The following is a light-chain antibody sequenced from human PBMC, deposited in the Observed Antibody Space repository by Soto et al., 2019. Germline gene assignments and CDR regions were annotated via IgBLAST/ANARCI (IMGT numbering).Light chain of an antibody. V-gene: IGLV2-14*01. Sequence: QSVLTQPASVSGSPGQSITISCTGTSSDVGGYNYVSWYQQHPGKAPKLMIYEVSNRPSGVSNRFSGSKSGNTASLTISGLQAEDEAAYYCSSHAGITNVVFGGGTKLTVL. CDR3: SSHAGITNVV. CDR2: EVS. CDR1: SSDVGGYNY. J-gene: IGLJ3*02.